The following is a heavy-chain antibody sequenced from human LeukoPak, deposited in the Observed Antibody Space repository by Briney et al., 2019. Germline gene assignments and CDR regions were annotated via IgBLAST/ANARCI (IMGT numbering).Heavy chain of an antibody. J-gene: IGHJ4*02. CDR2: ISHSGSP. Sequence: SETLSLTCGVSGGFIINGKWWSWVRQPPGKGLEGIGEISHSGSPNYNPSLKGRLTISVDTAKNQFSLKLSSVTAADTAVYYCARDSIAGYSLSWWGQGTLVTVSS. V-gene: IGHV4/OR15-8*01. CDR1: GGFIINGKW. CDR3: ARDSIAGYSLSW. D-gene: IGHD3-9*01.